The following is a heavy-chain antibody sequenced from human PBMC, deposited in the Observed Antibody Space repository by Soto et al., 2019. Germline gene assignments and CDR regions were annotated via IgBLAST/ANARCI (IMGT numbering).Heavy chain of an antibody. V-gene: IGHV3-48*02. J-gene: IGHJ4*02. CDR3: SRVIRGYSYGYNDY. D-gene: IGHD5-18*01. Sequence: EVQLVESGGGLVQPGGSLRLSCAASGFTFSSYSMNWVRQAPGKGLEWVSYISGSSTTIYYADSVKGRFTISRDNAKNSLYLQMTSLRDEDTAVYYCSRVIRGYSYGYNDYLGQGTLVTVSS. CDR1: GFTFSSYS. CDR2: ISGSSTTI.